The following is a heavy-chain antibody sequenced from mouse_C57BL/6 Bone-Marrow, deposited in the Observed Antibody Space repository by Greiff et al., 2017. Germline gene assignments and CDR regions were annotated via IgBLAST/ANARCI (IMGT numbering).Heavy chain of an antibody. Sequence: VQLQQSGPELVKPGASVKISCKASGYTFTDYYMNWVKQSHGKSLEWIGDINPNNGGTSYNQKFKGKATLTVDKSSSTAYMELRSLTSEDSAVYYWARGPYGSIAYWGQGTLVTVSA. CDR3: ARGPYGSIAY. V-gene: IGHV1-26*01. CDR2: INPNNGGT. J-gene: IGHJ3*01. D-gene: IGHD1-1*01. CDR1: GYTFTDYY.